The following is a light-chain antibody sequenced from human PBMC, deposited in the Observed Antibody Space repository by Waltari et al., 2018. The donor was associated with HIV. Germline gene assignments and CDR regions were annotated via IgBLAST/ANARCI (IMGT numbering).Light chain of an antibody. Sequence: DIQMTQSPSSLSASVGDRVTITCLATQGIRNALGWYQQKPGEAPKRLIYAASTLQNGVSSRFSGSGSGTEFTLTITSLQPEDVATYYCLQHNDYPRTFGQGTKLEIK. CDR3: LQHNDYPRT. CDR1: QGIRNA. V-gene: IGKV1-17*01. J-gene: IGKJ2*01. CDR2: AAS.